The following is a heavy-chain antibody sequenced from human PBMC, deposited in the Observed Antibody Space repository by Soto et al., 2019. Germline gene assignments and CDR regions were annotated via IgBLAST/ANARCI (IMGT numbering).Heavy chain of an antibody. CDR1: GYTFTSYY. CDR2: INPSGGST. V-gene: IGHV1-46*01. D-gene: IGHD3-3*01. Sequence: GASVKVSCKASGYTFTSYYMHWARQAPGQGHERMGIINPSGGSTSYAQKFQGRVTMPRDTSTRTVYMELSSLRSEDTAVYYCARDGDFGVVMYFDYWGQGTLVTVSS. CDR3: ARDGDFGVVMYFDY. J-gene: IGHJ4*02.